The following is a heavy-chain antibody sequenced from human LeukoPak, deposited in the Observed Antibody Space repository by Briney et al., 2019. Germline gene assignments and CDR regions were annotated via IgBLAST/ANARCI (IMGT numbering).Heavy chain of an antibody. D-gene: IGHD5-18*01. CDR3: AKVAGYSYVGVYYFDY. V-gene: IGHV3-21*04. Sequence: PGGSLRLSCAASGFTFSSYSMNWVRQAPGKGLEWVSSISSSSSYIYYADSVKGRFTIPRDNSKNTLYLQMNSLRAEDTAVYYCAKVAGYSYVGVYYFDYWGQGTLVTVSS. CDR2: ISSSSSYI. J-gene: IGHJ4*02. CDR1: GFTFSSYS.